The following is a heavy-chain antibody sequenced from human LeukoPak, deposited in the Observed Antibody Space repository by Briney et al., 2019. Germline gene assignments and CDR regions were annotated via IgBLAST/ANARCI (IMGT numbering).Heavy chain of an antibody. CDR1: GGSISSYY. CDR3: ARVARYYDSSGYSSLLFDY. CDR2: IYYSGST. V-gene: IGHV4-59*08. D-gene: IGHD3-22*01. Sequence: SETLSLTCTVSGGSISSYYWSWIRQPAGKGLEWIGYIYYSGSTNYNPSLKSRVTISVDTSKNRFSLKLSSVTAADTAVYYCARVARYYDSSGYSSLLFDYWGQGTLVTVSS. J-gene: IGHJ4*02.